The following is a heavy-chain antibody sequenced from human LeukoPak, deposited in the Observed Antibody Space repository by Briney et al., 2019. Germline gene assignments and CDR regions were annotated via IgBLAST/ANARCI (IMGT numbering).Heavy chain of an antibody. CDR3: ARNALLIVVVPAAKSYYYYMDV. J-gene: IGHJ6*03. CDR2: ISAYNGNT. CDR1: GYTFTSYG. D-gene: IGHD2-2*01. V-gene: IGHV1-18*01. Sequence: GASVKVSCKATGYTFTSYGISWVRQAPGQGLEWMGWISAYNGNTNYAQKLQGRVTMTTDTSTSTAYMELRSLRSDDTAVYYCARNALLIVVVPAAKSYYYYMDVWGKGTTVTVSS.